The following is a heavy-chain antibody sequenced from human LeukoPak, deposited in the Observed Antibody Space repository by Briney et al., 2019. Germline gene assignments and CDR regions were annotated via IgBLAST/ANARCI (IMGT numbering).Heavy chain of an antibody. CDR1: GFTFSSYG. V-gene: IGHV3-33*08. D-gene: IGHD3-22*01. Sequence: GGYLRLSCAAPGFTFSSYGMHWVRQAPGKGLEWVAVIWYDGSNKYYADSVKGRFTISRDNSKNTLYLQMNSLRAEDTAVYYCARTYYYDSSGTDYWGQGTLVTVSS. CDR2: IWYDGSNK. J-gene: IGHJ4*02. CDR3: ARTYYYDSSGTDY.